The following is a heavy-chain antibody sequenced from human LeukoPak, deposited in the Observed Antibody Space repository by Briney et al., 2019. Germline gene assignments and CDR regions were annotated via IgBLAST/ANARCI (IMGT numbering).Heavy chain of an antibody. Sequence: GGSLRLSCAASGFTFSDYWMSWVRQAPGKGLEWAANIKQDGSEKYYVDSVKGRFTISRDNAKNSLYLQMNSLRAEDTAVYYCARGQLPHYSSGCYDYWGQGTLVTVSS. CDR1: GFTFSDYW. D-gene: IGHD6-19*01. CDR2: IKQDGSEK. CDR3: ARGQLPHYSSGCYDY. J-gene: IGHJ4*02. V-gene: IGHV3-7*01.